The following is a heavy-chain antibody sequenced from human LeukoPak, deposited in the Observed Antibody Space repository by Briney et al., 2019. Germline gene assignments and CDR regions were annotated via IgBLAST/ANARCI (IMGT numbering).Heavy chain of an antibody. D-gene: IGHD6-19*01. CDR1: GGSISSYC. J-gene: IGHJ4*02. CDR3: AEGGQWLRV. V-gene: IGHV4-4*07. CDR2: ICTSGST. Sequence: PSETLSLTCTVSGGSISSYCWSCNRQPAGKGLEWIGRICTSGSTNYNPSLKSRVTMSVDTSKNQFSLKLSSVTAADTAVYYCAEGGQWLRVWGQGTLVTVSS.